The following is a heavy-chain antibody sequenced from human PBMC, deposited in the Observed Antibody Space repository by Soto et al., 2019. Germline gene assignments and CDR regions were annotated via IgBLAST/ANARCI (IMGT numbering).Heavy chain of an antibody. CDR2: VSGSGGNA. CDR1: GFTFNSYA. Sequence: GGSLRLSCAASGFTFNSYAMSWVRQAPGKGLEWVAAVSGSGGNAYNADSVKGRFTMSRDNTKNTLYLKMNSLRAEDTAVYYCAKVHGYSYGDAFDIWGQGAMVTVSS. V-gene: IGHV3-23*01. J-gene: IGHJ3*02. D-gene: IGHD5-18*01. CDR3: AKVHGYSYGDAFDI.